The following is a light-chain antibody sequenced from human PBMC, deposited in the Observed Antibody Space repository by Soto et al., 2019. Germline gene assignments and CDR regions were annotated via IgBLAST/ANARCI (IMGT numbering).Light chain of an antibody. V-gene: IGLV2-14*01. CDR2: DVS. CDR3: SSYTSSSLGV. Sequence: QSVLTQPASVSGSPGQSITMSCTGTSSDVGGYNYVSWYQQHPGKAPKLMIYDVSNRPSGVSNRFSGSKSGNTASLTISGLQAEDEADYYCSSYTSSSLGVFGGGTKLTVL. CDR1: SSDVGGYNY. J-gene: IGLJ2*01.